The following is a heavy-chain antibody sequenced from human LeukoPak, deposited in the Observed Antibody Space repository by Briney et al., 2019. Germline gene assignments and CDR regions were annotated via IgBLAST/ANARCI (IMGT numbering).Heavy chain of an antibody. J-gene: IGHJ6*02. CDR2: ISYDGSNK. CDR1: GFTFGSYA. D-gene: IGHD3-3*01. Sequence: GRSRRLACAAAGFTFGSYAMHWDRQAPGKVLEWVAVISYDGSNKYYADSVKGRFTISRDNSKNTLYLQMNSLRAEDTAVYYCARGAKGYYDFWSGYSAVLYYYYYGMDVWGQGTTVTVSS. CDR3: ARGAKGYYDFWSGYSAVLYYYYYGMDV. V-gene: IGHV3-30-3*01.